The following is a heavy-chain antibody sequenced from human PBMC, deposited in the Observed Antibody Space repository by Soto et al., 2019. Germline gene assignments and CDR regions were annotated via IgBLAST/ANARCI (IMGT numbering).Heavy chain of an antibody. V-gene: IGHV3-48*01. CDR1: GFTFSSYS. J-gene: IGHJ5*02. CDR3: SRDVRSVLRLEA. D-gene: IGHD3-16*01. Sequence: GGSLRLSCAASGFTFSSYSMNWVRQAPGQGLEWVSYITSDSSTRHYADSVKGRFTISRDNAQNSLYLQMNSLRAEGMAVYYGSRDVRSVLRLEAWGQGTRVTVSS. CDR2: ITSDSSTR.